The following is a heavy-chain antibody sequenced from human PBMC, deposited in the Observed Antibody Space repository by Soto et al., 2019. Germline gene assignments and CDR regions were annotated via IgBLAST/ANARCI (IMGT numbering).Heavy chain of an antibody. J-gene: IGHJ4*02. V-gene: IGHV3-15*01. CDR2: VKSKTHGGTT. CDR3: ASEGYKHDY. CDR1: GFPFSNAW. D-gene: IGHD1-20*01. Sequence: GGSLILSCAGSGFPFSNAWMSWVRQAPGKGLEWVGRVKSKTHGGTTDYAAPVKGRFTISRDDSENTVFLQMNSLKTEDTDMYFCASEGYKHDYWRQG.